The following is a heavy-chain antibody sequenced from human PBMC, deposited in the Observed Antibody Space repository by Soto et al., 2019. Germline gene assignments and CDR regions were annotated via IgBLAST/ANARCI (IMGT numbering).Heavy chain of an antibody. Sequence: QVQLVQSGAEVKKPGSSVKVSCRASGGTFNNYVINWVRQAPGQGLEWMAGIIPIFGTANYAQKFQGRVTITADKSTSTAYMELNRLRSEDTAVYYCAGRCDGTNCIGHFDYWGQGTLVTVSS. CDR2: IIPIFGTA. CDR3: AGRCDGTNCIGHFDY. D-gene: IGHD2-2*01. CDR1: GGTFNNYV. J-gene: IGHJ4*02. V-gene: IGHV1-69*06.